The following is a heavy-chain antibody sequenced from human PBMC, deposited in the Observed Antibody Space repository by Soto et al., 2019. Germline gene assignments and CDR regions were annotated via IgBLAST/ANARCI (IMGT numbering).Heavy chain of an antibody. CDR1: GFTFTSSA. D-gene: IGHD2-15*01. Sequence: GGSLRLSCAASGFTFTSSAMNWVRQAPGKGLEWVSAISGSGGNIYYTDSVRGRFTISRDNSKNTLYLQMNGLRAEDTAVYYCAPVAANFWGQGTLVTV. J-gene: IGHJ4*02. CDR2: ISGSGGNI. CDR3: APVAANF. V-gene: IGHV3-23*01.